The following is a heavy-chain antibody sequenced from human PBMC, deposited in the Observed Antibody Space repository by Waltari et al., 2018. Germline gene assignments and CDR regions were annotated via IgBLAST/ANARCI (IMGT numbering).Heavy chain of an antibody. V-gene: IGHV3-21*01. CDR3: ARGTRGTFDH. J-gene: IGHJ4*02. CDR1: GFIFSDYS. CDR2: ISSSSSTI. Sequence: EVQLVESGGDLVKPGGSLRLSCAASGFIFSDYSMNWVRQAPGKGMGWVSYISSSSSTIHYADSMKGRFTISRDNAKSSLYLQLNSLRAEDTAVYYCARGTRGTFDHWGQGTLVTVSS.